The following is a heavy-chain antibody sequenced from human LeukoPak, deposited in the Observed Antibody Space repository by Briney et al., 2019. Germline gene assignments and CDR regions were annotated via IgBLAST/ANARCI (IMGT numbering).Heavy chain of an antibody. Sequence: GGSLRLSCAASGFTFSIYGMHWVRQAPGKGLEWVAVIWYDGSNKYYADSVKGRFTISRDNSKNTLYLQMNSLRAEDTAVYYCAREAYCSGGSCRGDYGMDVWGQGTTVTVSS. D-gene: IGHD2-15*01. CDR2: IWYDGSNK. J-gene: IGHJ6*02. CDR1: GFTFSIYG. CDR3: AREAYCSGGSCRGDYGMDV. V-gene: IGHV3-33*01.